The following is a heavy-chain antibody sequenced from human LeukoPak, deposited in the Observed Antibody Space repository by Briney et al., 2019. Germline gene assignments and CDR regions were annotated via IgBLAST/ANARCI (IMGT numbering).Heavy chain of an antibody. Sequence: GGSLRLSCAASGFTFSTYGMSWVRQTLGKGLEWVSAINGGGGSTYYADSVKGRFTISRDNSKNTLYLQMNSLRAEDTAVYYCAKYSSSFWFDYWGQGTLVTVSS. CDR2: INGGGGST. J-gene: IGHJ5*01. V-gene: IGHV3-23*01. CDR1: GFTFSTYG. CDR3: AKYSSSFWFDY. D-gene: IGHD6-13*01.